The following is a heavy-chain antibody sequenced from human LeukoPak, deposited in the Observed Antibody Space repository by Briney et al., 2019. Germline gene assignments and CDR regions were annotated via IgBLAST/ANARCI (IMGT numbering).Heavy chain of an antibody. CDR3: ARGAAYCSGGSCPLDY. D-gene: IGHD2-15*01. Sequence: SETLSLTCTVSGGSISSYYRSWIRQPPGKGLEWIGYIYYSGSTNYNPSLKSRVTISVDTSKNQFSLKLSSVTAADTAVYYCARGAAYCSGGSCPLDYWGQGTLVTVSS. J-gene: IGHJ4*02. V-gene: IGHV4-59*01. CDR2: IYYSGST. CDR1: GGSISSYY.